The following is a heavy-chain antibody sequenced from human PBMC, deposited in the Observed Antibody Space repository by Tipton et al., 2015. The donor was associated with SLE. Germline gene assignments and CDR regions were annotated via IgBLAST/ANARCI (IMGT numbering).Heavy chain of an antibody. D-gene: IGHD4-23*01. J-gene: IGHJ6*03. CDR2: VYYTGNT. CDR1: GDSISSSSYY. V-gene: IGHV4-39*07. Sequence: TLSLTCIVSGDSISSSSYYWGWIRQPPGKGLERVGTVYYTGNTFYNPSLKSRVTISVDTSQNQFSLKLTSVTAADTAVYYCARFEVETPSFYYHSMDVWGKGTTVTVSS. CDR3: ARFEVETPSFYYHSMDV.